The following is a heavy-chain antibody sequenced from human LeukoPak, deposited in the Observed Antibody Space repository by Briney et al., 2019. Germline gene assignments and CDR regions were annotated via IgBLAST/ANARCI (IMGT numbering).Heavy chain of an antibody. CDR2: VYTTGST. V-gene: IGHV4-4*07. CDR1: GGSISSYY. D-gene: IGHD6-13*01. J-gene: IGHJ4*02. Sequence: SETLSLTCTVSGGSISSYYWSWVRQPAGKGLEWIGRVYTTGSTNYNPSLKSRVTMSLDTSKNQFSLKLSSVTAADTAMYYCARVHSSNYHVYPFDYWGQGTLVTVSS. CDR3: ARVHSSNYHVYPFDY.